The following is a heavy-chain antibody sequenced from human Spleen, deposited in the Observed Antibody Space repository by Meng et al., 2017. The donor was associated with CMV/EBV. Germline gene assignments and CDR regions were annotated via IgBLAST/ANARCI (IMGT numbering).Heavy chain of an antibody. D-gene: IGHD1-1*01. CDR2: ITTDGRST. V-gene: IGHV3-23*01. CDR1: GLTFSSYA. CDR3: AKGPWTDPHAFDI. Sequence: GGSLRLSCAASGLTFSSYAMSWVRQAPGKGLECVSIITTDGRSTYHADSVKGRFTISRDNSKNMLYLQMNSLRAEDTAVYYCAKGPWTDPHAFDIWGQGKMVTVSS. J-gene: IGHJ3*02.